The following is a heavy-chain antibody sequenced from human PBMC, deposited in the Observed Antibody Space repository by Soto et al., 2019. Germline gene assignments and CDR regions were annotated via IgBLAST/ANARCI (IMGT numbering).Heavy chain of an antibody. CDR2: IDPSDSQT. Sequence: LTISCKGSGYSFAGYWITWVRQKPGKGLEWMGRIDPSDSQTYYSPSFRGHVTISVTKSITTVFLQWSSLRASDTAMYYCARQIYDSDTGPNFQYYFDSWGQGTPVTVSS. CDR1: GYSFAGYW. D-gene: IGHD3-22*01. CDR3: ARQIYDSDTGPNFQYYFDS. J-gene: IGHJ4*02. V-gene: IGHV5-10-1*01.